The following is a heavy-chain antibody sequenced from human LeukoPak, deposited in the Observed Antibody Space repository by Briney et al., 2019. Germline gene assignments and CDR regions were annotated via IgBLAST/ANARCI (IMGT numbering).Heavy chain of an antibody. D-gene: IGHD3-10*01. CDR2: IHSDGSST. V-gene: IGHV3-74*01. CDR3: ASQASNYYGSGSYYDS. CDR1: GFTFTSFW. J-gene: IGHJ4*02. Sequence: GGSLRLSCAASGFTFTSFWMHWVRQVPGKGLVWVSHIHSDGSSTSYADSVKGRFTISRDNAKNTLNLQMNSLRAEDTAFYYCASQASNYYGSGSYYDSWGQGTLVTVSS.